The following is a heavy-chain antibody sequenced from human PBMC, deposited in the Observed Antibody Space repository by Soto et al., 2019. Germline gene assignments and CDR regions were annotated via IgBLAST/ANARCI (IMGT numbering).Heavy chain of an antibody. V-gene: IGHV1-46*03. Sequence: GASVKVSCKASGYIFTIYYLHWVRQAPGQGLEWMGWINPFDGSRMFAQSFQGRVTFTRDTSTSTVYMELSGLRSDDTAVYYCSRVDPGETSPFDHWGQGTLVTVSS. CDR2: INPFDGSR. CDR1: GYIFTIYY. CDR3: SRVDPGETSPFDH. D-gene: IGHD3-10*01. J-gene: IGHJ4*02.